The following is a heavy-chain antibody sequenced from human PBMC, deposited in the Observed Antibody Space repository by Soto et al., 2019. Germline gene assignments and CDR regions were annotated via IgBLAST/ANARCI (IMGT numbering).Heavy chain of an antibody. V-gene: IGHV4-4*02. J-gene: IGHJ3*02. CDR1: GGSISSSNW. Sequence: PSETLSLTCAVSGGSISSSNWWSWVRQPPGKGLEWIGEIYHSGSTNYNPSLKSRVTISVDKSKNQFSLKLSSVTAADTAVYYCARDSGYSDYDLDAFDIWGQGTMVTVSS. CDR2: IYHSGST. CDR3: ARDSGYSDYDLDAFDI. D-gene: IGHD5-12*01.